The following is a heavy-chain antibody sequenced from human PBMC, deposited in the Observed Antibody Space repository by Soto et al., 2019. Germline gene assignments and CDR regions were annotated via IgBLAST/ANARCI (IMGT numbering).Heavy chain of an antibody. J-gene: IGHJ4*02. CDR1: GFTFNNYA. Sequence: EVQLLESGGGLVHPGESLTLFCAASGFTFNNYAMTWVRQAPGKGLEWVSTLTSGGTTYYGDTVKGRFTISRDNSKSTVHPRRHSLRAEDTAVYYCARTDKFNTQSSGWANRFDYWGQGTLVSVSS. D-gene: IGHD6-19*01. V-gene: IGHV3-23*01. CDR2: LTSGGTT. CDR3: ARTDKFNTQSSGWANRFDY.